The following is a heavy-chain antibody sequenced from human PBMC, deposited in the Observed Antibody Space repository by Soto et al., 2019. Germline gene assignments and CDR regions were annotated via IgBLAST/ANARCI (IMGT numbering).Heavy chain of an antibody. Sequence: QVQLQESGPGLVKPSETLSLTCTVSGDSISSYYWSWIRQAPGKGLEWIGYIYYTGSTYYNPSLTSRLTMSLDTSKNQFSMNLSSVTAADTAVYYCTRYVETASQTDAFDIGGQGTMVTVSS. CDR3: TRYVETASQTDAFDI. D-gene: IGHD5-18*01. CDR2: IYYTGST. CDR1: GDSISSYY. V-gene: IGHV4-59*01. J-gene: IGHJ3*02.